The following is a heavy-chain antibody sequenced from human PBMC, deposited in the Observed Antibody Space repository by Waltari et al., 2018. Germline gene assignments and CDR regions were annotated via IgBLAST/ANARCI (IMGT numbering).Heavy chain of an antibody. CDR1: GFTFSTFA. CDR3: VRDHGGSTGFPY. D-gene: IGHD2-8*02. V-gene: IGHV3-30*04. Sequence: QVQVVDSGGGVVQPGRSLRLSCAAAGFTFSTFAMNWVRQAPGRGLELVAIISFDGSHKYYVDSVKGRFTISRDNSKNTLYLQMNSLRTEDTAMYYCVRDHGGSTGFPYWGQGTLVTVSS. J-gene: IGHJ4*02. CDR2: ISFDGSHK.